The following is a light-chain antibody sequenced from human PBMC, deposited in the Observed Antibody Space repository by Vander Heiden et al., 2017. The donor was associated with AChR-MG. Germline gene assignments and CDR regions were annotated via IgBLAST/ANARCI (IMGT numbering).Light chain of an antibody. Sequence: QSALTQPRSVSGSPGQSVPISCTGTSSDVGGYNYVSWYQQHPAKAPKLMIYDVSKRPSGVPDRFSGSKSGNTASLTISGLQVEDEADYYCCSYAGSYTFWVFGGGTKLTVL. CDR3: CSYAGSYTFWV. CDR2: DVS. V-gene: IGLV2-11*01. J-gene: IGLJ3*02. CDR1: SSDVGGYNY.